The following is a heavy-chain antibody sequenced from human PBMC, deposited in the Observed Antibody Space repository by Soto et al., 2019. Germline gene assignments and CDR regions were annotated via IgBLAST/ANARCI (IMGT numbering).Heavy chain of an antibody. V-gene: IGHV1-69*13. CDR1: GGTFSSYA. CDR3: ARDWSGIVGATTYYYDMDV. Sequence: SVKVSCKASGGTFSSYAISWVRQAPGQGLEWMGGVIPIFGTANYAQKFQGRVTITADESTSTAYMELSSLRSEDTAVYYCARDWSGIVGATTYYYDMDVWGQGTTVTVS. CDR2: VIPIFGTA. J-gene: IGHJ6*01. D-gene: IGHD1-26*01.